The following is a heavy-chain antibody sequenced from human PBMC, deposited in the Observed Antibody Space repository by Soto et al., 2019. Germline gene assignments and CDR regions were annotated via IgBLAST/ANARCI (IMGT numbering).Heavy chain of an antibody. Sequence: PGGSLRLSCAASGFSFYSYGMHWVRQAPGRGLEWVAVIYYDGSKKFSADSVKGRFTISRDNSKNTLYLQMNSLRAEDTAVYYCAKDGSNYYYGMDVWGQGTTVTVSS. CDR1: GFSFYSYG. J-gene: IGHJ6*02. CDR3: AKDGSNYYYGMDV. V-gene: IGHV3-30*02. CDR2: IYYDGSKK.